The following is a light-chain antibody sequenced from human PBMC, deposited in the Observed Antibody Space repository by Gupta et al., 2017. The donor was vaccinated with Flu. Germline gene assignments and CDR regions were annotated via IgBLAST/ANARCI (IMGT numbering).Light chain of an antibody. CDR3: CSYAGSSTWV. J-gene: IGLJ3*02. V-gene: IGLV2-23*01. Sequence: HSALTQPPSGAGSPGRSITLSCTRTSRDVGSYNLVSWYQQHPGKAPELMIYEGSKRPPGVSNRFSGSKSGNTASLTISGLQAEDEADYYCCSYAGSSTWVFGGGTKLTVL. CDR1: SRDVGSYNL. CDR2: EGS.